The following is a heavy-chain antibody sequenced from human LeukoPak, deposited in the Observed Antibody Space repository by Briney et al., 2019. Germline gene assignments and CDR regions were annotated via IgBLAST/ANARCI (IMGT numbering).Heavy chain of an antibody. V-gene: IGHV1-8*03. CDR1: GYTFTSYD. D-gene: IGHD1-26*01. Sequence: GASVKVSCKASGYTFTSYDINWVRQATGQAREWMGWMNPNSGHRGYAQKFQGRVTITRNTSISTAYMELSSLRSEDTAVYYCARGSGSYGGYYFDYWGQGTLVTVSS. CDR2: MNPNSGHR. CDR3: ARGSGSYGGYYFDY. J-gene: IGHJ4*02.